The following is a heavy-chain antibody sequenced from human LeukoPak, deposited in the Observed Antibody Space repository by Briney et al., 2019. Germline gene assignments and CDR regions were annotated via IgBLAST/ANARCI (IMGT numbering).Heavy chain of an antibody. CDR2: ISYDGSNK. CDR1: GFTFSSYA. J-gene: IGHJ4*02. D-gene: IGHD1-26*01. Sequence: PGGSLRLSCAASGFTFSSYAMHWVRQAPAKGLEWVAVISYDGSNKYYADSVKGRFTISRDNSKNTLYLQMNSLSAEDTAVYYCARGLGMYYFDYWGQGALVTVSS. V-gene: IGHV3-30-3*01. CDR3: ARGLGMYYFDY.